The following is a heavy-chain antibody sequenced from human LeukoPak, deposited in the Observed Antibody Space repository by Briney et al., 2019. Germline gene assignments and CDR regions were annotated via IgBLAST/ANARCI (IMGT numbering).Heavy chain of an antibody. V-gene: IGHV1-2*02. Sequence: ASVKVSCKASGYTFTGYYMHWVRQAPGQGLEWMGWINPNSGGTNYAQKFQGRVTMTRDTSISTAYMELSRLRSDDTAVYYCARTFKTTVTTRRPNFDYWGQGTLVTVSS. J-gene: IGHJ4*02. D-gene: IGHD4-17*01. CDR1: GYTFTGYY. CDR2: INPNSGGT. CDR3: ARTFKTTVTTRRPNFDY.